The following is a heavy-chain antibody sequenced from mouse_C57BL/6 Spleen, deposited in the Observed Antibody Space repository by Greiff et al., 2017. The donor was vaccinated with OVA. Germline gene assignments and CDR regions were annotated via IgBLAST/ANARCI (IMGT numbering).Heavy chain of an antibody. CDR3: TGPYDGTSSWFAY. Sequence: EVKLLESGGGLVQPGGSMKLSCVASGFTFSNYWMNWVRQSPEKGLEWVAQIRLKSDNYATHYAESVKGRFTISRDDSKSSVYLQMNNLRAEDTGIYYCTGPYDGTSSWFAYWGQGTLVTVSA. CDR2: IRLKSDNYAT. D-gene: IGHD2-14*01. CDR1: GFTFSNYW. J-gene: IGHJ3*01. V-gene: IGHV6-3*01.